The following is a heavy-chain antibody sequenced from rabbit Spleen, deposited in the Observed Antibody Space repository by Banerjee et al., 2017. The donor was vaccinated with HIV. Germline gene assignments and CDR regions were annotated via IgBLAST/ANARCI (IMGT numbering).Heavy chain of an antibody. D-gene: IGHD4-1*01. J-gene: IGHJ4*01. CDR2: IDPVFGVT. Sequence: QLKETGGGLVQPGGSLTLSCKASGFNFNAYYMSWVRQAPGKGLEWIGSIDPVFGVTNYASWVNGRFTLSRDNAHNTVDLQMNSLTAADTATYFCARDYNSGWDLWGPGTLVTVS. V-gene: IGHV1S7*01. CDR1: GFNFNAYY. CDR3: ARDYNSGWDL.